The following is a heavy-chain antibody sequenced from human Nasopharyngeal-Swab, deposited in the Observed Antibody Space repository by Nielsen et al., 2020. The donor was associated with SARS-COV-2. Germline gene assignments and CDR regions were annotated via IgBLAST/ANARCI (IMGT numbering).Heavy chain of an antibody. CDR3: ASHPLVFMGILLTEGYYFDY. V-gene: IGHV4-39*01. CDR2: IYYSGST. J-gene: IGHJ4*02. Sequence: SETLSLTCTVSGGSISSSSYYWGWIRQPPGKGLEWIGSIYYSGSTYYNPSLKSRVTISVDTSKNQFSLKLSSVTAADTAVYYCASHPLVFMGILLTEGYYFDYWGQGTLVTVSS. D-gene: IGHD3-9*01. CDR1: GGSISSSSYY.